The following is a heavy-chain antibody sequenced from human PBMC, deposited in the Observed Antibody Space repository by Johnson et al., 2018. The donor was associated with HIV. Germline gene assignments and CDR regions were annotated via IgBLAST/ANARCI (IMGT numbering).Heavy chain of an antibody. CDR3: ARSYSSPGAFDI. D-gene: IGHD6-19*01. J-gene: IGHJ3*02. CDR1: GFTFSSYG. Sequence: VQLVESGEGVVQPGRSLRLSCAASGFTFSSYGMHWVRQAPGKGLEWVAVISYDGSNKYYADSVKGRFTISRDNSKNTLYLQMNSLRAEDTAVCYCARSYSSPGAFDIWCQGTMVTVSS. CDR2: ISYDGSNK. V-gene: IGHV3-30*03.